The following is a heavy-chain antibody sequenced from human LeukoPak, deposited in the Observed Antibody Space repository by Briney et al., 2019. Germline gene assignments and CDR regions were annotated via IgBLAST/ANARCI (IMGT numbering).Heavy chain of an antibody. CDR1: GYTFTSYY. J-gene: IGHJ5*02. D-gene: IGHD1-26*01. V-gene: IGHV1-46*01. Sequence: ASVKVSCKASGYTFTSYYMHWVRQAPGQGLEWMGIINPSGGSTSYAQKFQGRVTMTRDMSTSTAYMELSRLRSDDTAVYYCARADKDLIVGATSVWFDPWGQGTLVTVSS. CDR2: INPSGGST. CDR3: ARADKDLIVGATSVWFDP.